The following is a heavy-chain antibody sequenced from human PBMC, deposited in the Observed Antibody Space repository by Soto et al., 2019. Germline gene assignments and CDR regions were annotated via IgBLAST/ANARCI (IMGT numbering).Heavy chain of an antibody. CDR1: GCTFSSYA. V-gene: IGHV1-69*01. Sequence: QVQLVQSGAEVKKPGSSVKVSCKASGCTFSSYAISWVRQAPGQGIEWMGGIIPIFGTANYAQKFQGRVTITADESTRTAYMELSSLRSEDTAVYYCARGPFRYYYDSSGYFGYWGQGTLVTVSS. CDR3: ARGPFRYYYDSSGYFGY. CDR2: IIPIFGTA. J-gene: IGHJ4*02. D-gene: IGHD3-22*01.